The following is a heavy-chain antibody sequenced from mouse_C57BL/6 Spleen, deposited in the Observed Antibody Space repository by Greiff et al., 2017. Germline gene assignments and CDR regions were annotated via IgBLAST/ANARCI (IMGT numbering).Heavy chain of an antibody. Sequence: EVKLVESGGDLVKPGGSLKLSCAASGFTFSSYGMSWVRQTPDKRLEWVATISSGGSYTYYPDSVKGRFTISRDDAKNTLYLQMSSLKSEDTAMYYCARRVYGSSYWYFDVWGTGTTVTVSS. V-gene: IGHV5-6*02. D-gene: IGHD1-1*01. CDR2: ISSGGSYT. J-gene: IGHJ1*03. CDR3: ARRVYGSSYWYFDV. CDR1: GFTFSSYG.